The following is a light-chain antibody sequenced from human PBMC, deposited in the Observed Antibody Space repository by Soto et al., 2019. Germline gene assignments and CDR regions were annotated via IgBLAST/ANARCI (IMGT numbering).Light chain of an antibody. CDR3: QQYGSPYT. J-gene: IGKJ2*01. CDR1: QSVSSSY. V-gene: IGKV3-20*01. CDR2: GAS. Sequence: EIVLTQSPGTLSLSPGERATLSCRASQSVSSSYLAWYQQKPGQAPRLLIYGASSRATGIPDRFSGSGSGTDFTLTISRLEPEDFAVCYCQQYGSPYTFGQGTKLEIK.